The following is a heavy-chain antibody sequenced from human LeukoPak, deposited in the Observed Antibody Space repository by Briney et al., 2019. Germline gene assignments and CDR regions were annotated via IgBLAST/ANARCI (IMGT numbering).Heavy chain of an antibody. D-gene: IGHD3-10*01. CDR2: INSDGSST. CDR3: AREGYYYGSGSYYVFDY. V-gene: IGHV3-74*01. J-gene: IGHJ4*02. CDR1: GFTFSSYW. Sequence: GGSLRLSCAASGFTFSSYWMHWVRQAPGKGLVWVSRINSDGSSTSYADSVKGRFTISRDNAKNTLYLQMNSLRAEDTAVCYCAREGYYYGSGSYYVFDYWGQGTLVTVSS.